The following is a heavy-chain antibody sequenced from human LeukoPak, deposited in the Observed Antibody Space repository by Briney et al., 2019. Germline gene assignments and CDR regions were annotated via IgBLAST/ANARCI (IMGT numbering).Heavy chain of an antibody. CDR2: ISSSSSTI. Sequence: GGCLRLSCAASGFTFSSYSMNWVRQAPGKGLEWVSYISSSSSTIYYADSVKGRFTISRDNAKNSLYLQMNSLRAEDTAVYYCAREEEQWLVTYFDYWGQGTLVTVSS. CDR1: GFTFSSYS. D-gene: IGHD6-19*01. CDR3: AREEEQWLVTYFDY. J-gene: IGHJ4*02. V-gene: IGHV3-48*01.